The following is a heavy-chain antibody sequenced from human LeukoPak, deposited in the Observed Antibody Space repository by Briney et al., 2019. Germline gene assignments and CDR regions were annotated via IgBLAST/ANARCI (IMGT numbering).Heavy chain of an antibody. CDR2: INDSGSP. J-gene: IGHJ4*02. V-gene: IGHV4-34*01. Sequence: SETLSLTCEVNGGSFNGYHWTWIRQSPGKGLEWIGEINDSGSPIYSPSLRSRLTISVDTSKDQFSVTLTSVTVADTAVYYCARGPHQHWPLGQFWGQGSLVTVSS. CDR3: ARGPHQHWPLGQF. CDR1: GGSFNGYH. D-gene: IGHD2-2*01.